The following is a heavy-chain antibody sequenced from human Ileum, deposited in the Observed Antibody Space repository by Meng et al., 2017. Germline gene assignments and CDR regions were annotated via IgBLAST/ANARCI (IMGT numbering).Heavy chain of an antibody. Sequence: GGSLRLSCAASGFTFSSHWMHWVRQVPGKGLVWVSRINSDGSSTSYADSVKGRFTISRDNAKNTLYLQMNSLRAEDTDVYYCARLRGYYDNTDYWGQGTLVTVSS. CDR2: INSDGSST. V-gene: IGHV3-74*01. D-gene: IGHD3-22*01. J-gene: IGHJ4*02. CDR1: GFTFSSHW. CDR3: ARLRGYYDNTDY.